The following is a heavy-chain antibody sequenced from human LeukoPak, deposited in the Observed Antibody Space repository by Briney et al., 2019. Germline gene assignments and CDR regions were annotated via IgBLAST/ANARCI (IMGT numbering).Heavy chain of an antibody. CDR2: NSSTSSYI. Sequence: KSGGSLRLSCAASGFTFSSYSMNWVRQAPGKGLEWVWSNSSTSSYIYYADSLKGRFTISRDNAKNSLSLQMNSLRAEDTAVYYCARGQVQMAAIDAFDIWGQGTMVTVSS. CDR1: GFTFSSYS. V-gene: IGHV3-21*01. CDR3: ARGQVQMAAIDAFDI. J-gene: IGHJ3*02. D-gene: IGHD5-24*01.